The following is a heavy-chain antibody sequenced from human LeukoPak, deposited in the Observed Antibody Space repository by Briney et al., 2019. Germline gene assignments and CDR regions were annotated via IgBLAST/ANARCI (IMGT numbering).Heavy chain of an antibody. CDR1: GGSISSYY. J-gene: IGHJ4*02. D-gene: IGHD3-16*01. V-gene: IGHV4-59*05. CDR3: APQRGGLTRFDY. Sequence: SETLSLTCTVSGGSISSYYWSWIRQPPGKGLEWIGSIYYSGSTYYNPSLKSRVTISVDTSKNQFSLKLTSVTAADTAVYYCAPQRGGLTRFDYWGQGTLVTVSS. CDR2: IYYSGST.